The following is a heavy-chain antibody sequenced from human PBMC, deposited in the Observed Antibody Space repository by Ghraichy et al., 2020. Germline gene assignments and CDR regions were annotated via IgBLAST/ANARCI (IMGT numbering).Heavy chain of an antibody. CDR3: ARSHYCSGGSCFMDV. CDR1: GYTFTSYA. Sequence: ASVKVSCKASGYTFTSYAISWVRQAPGQGLEWMGWISPYNGYTNYAQKLQGRVTMTTDTSTNTAYMELRSLRSDDTAVYYCARSHYCSGGSCFMDVWGKGTTVTVSS. J-gene: IGHJ6*03. CDR2: ISPYNGYT. D-gene: IGHD2-15*01. V-gene: IGHV1-18*01.